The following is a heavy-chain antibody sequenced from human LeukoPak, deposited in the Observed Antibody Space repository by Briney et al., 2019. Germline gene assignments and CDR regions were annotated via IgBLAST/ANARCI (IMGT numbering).Heavy chain of an antibody. D-gene: IGHD6-19*01. CDR3: ARVGYSSGWYFFDS. CDR1: GGSISSYY. CDR2: IYYSGST. V-gene: IGHV4-59*01. J-gene: IGHJ4*02. Sequence: SETLSLTCTVSGGSISSYYWSWIRQPPGKGLEWIGYIYYSGSTNYNPSLKSRVTISVDTSKNQFSLKLSSVTAADTAVYYCARVGYSSGWYFFDSWGQGTLATVSS.